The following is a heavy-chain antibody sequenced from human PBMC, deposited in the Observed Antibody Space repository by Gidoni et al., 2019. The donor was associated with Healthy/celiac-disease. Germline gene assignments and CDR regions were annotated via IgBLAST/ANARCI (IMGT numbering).Heavy chain of an antibody. CDR3: ARVLFPYSSSGTLDY. Sequence: QVQLVQSGAEVKKPGASVKVSCKASGYTFTSYYMHWVRQAPGQGLEWMGIINPSGGSTSYAQKFQGRVTMTRDTSTSTVYMELSSLRSEDTAVYYCARVLFPYSSSGTLDYWGQGTLVTVSS. CDR2: INPSGGST. V-gene: IGHV1-46*01. J-gene: IGHJ4*02. D-gene: IGHD6-13*01. CDR1: GYTFTSYY.